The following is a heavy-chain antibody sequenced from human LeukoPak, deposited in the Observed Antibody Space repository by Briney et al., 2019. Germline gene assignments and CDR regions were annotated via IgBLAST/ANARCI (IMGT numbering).Heavy chain of an antibody. CDR2: IYYSGST. CDR3: ARLLLWFGESRLSYYFDY. D-gene: IGHD3-10*01. CDR1: GGSISSSSYY. J-gene: IGHJ4*02. V-gene: IGHV4-39*01. Sequence: RTSETLSLTCTVSGGSISSSSYYWGWIRQPPGKGLEWIGSIYYSGSTYYNPSLKSRVTISVDTSKNQFSLKLSSVTAADTAVYYCARLLLWFGESRLSYYFDYWGQGTPVTVSS.